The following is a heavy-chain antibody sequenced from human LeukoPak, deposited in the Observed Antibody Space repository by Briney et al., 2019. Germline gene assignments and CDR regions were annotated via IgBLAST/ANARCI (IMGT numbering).Heavy chain of an antibody. CDR2: INPNSGGT. J-gene: IGHJ4*02. V-gene: IGHV1-2*02. CDR3: ARALRDGSGSYAYFDY. D-gene: IGHD3-10*01. Sequence: ASVKVSCKASGYTFTGYYMHWVRQAPGQGLERMGWINPNSGGTNYAQKFQGRVTMTRDTSISTAYMELSRLRSDDTAVYYCARALRDGSGSYAYFDYWGQGTLVTVSS. CDR1: GYTFTGYY.